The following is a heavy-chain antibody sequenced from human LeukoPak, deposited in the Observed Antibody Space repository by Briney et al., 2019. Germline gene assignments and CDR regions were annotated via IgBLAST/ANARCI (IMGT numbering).Heavy chain of an antibody. Sequence: ASVKVSCKASGYTFTSYYMHWVRQAPGQGLEWMGIINPSGGSTSYAQKFQGRVTMTRDTSTSTVYMELSSLRSEDTAVYYCAREPTGSSGYYSKPFDYRGQGTLVTVSS. V-gene: IGHV1-46*01. CDR3: AREPTGSSGYYSKPFDY. CDR1: GYTFTSYY. J-gene: IGHJ4*02. CDR2: INPSGGST. D-gene: IGHD3-22*01.